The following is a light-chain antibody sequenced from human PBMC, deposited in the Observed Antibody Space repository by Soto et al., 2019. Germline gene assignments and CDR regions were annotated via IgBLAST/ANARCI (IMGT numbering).Light chain of an antibody. V-gene: IGKV1-39*01. CDR3: QQSYTTPRT. CDR2: STS. CDR1: QSIRFY. Sequence: DIQMTQSPSSLSASIGDRVTITCRASQSIRFYLNWYQQRPGKAPKLLIYSTSSLQSGVPSRFSGSGSGTDFTLTINRLQPEDFATYYCQQSYTTPRTFGPGTKVDI. J-gene: IGKJ3*01.